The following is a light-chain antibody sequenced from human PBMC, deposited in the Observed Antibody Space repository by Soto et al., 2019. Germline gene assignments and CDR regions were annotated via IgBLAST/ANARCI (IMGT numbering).Light chain of an antibody. CDR2: GAS. J-gene: IGKJ2*02. CDR1: QSVSSSY. CDR3: HQYGSSPCT. V-gene: IGKV3-20*01. Sequence: EIVLTQSPGTLSLSPGERATLSCRASQSVSSSYLAWYQQKPGQAPRLLIYGASSRATGMPERFSGSGSGTDFTLSISRLEPEDFAVYYCHQYGSSPCTFGQGTKVDIK.